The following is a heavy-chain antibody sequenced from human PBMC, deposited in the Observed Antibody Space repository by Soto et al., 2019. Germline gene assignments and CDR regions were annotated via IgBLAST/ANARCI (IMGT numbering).Heavy chain of an antibody. CDR1: GGTFSSYA. V-gene: IGHV1-69*01. J-gene: IGHJ6*02. CDR2: IIPIFGTA. Sequence: QVQLVQSGAEVKKPGSSVKVSCKASGGTFSSYAISWVRQAPGQGLEWMGGIIPIFGTANYAQKFKGRVTITADESTSTAYMELSSLRSEYTAVYYCARERPHTYGMDVWGQGTTVTVSS. CDR3: ARERPHTYGMDV.